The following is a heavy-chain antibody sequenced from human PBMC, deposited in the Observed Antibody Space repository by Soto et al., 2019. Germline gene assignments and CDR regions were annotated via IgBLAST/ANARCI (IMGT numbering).Heavy chain of an antibody. CDR3: ARVNVWSGYYTVPASYYYYMDV. V-gene: IGHV3-74*01. CDR1: GFTFSSYW. CDR2: INSDGSST. D-gene: IGHD3-3*01. Sequence: GGSLRLSCAASGFTFSSYWMHWIRQAPGKGLVWVSRINSDGSSTSYADSVKGRFTISRDNAKNTLYLQMNSLRAEDTAVYYCARVNVWSGYYTVPASYYYYMDVWGKGTTVTVSS. J-gene: IGHJ6*03.